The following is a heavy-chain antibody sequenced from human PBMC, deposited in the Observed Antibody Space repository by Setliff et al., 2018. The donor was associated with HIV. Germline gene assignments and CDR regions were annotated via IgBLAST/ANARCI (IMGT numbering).Heavy chain of an antibody. J-gene: IGHJ4*02. CDR3: ARDFLGDPDWSLDY. Sequence: ASVKVSCKASGGTFSSYVISWVRQAPGQGPEWMGYIDANTGIPTYAQALSGRFVFSLDTSVTTAYLQISSLTAEDTAVYYCARDFLGDPDWSLDYWGQGTLVTVSS. V-gene: IGHV7-4-1*02. D-gene: IGHD3-9*01. CDR1: GGTFSSYV. CDR2: IDANTGIP.